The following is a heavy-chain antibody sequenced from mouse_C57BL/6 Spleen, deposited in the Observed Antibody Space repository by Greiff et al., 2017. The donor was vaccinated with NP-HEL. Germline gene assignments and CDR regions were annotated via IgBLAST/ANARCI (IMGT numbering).Heavy chain of an antibody. CDR2: ISSGSSTI. CDR3: ARDGLGPDY. V-gene: IGHV5-17*01. J-gene: IGHJ2*01. CDR1: GFTFSDYG. Sequence: EVQVVESGGGLVKPGGSLKLSCAASGFTFSDYGMHWVRQAPEKGLEWVAYISSGSSTIYYADTVKGRFTISRDNAKTTLFMQMTSQRAEDTAMSYCARDGLGPDYWGQGTTLTVSS. D-gene: IGHD2-3*01.